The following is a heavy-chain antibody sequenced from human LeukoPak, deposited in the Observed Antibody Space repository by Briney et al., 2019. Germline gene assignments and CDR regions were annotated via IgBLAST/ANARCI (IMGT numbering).Heavy chain of an antibody. D-gene: IGHD3-22*01. CDR3: AGETFYSTSSGSIEGVDY. Sequence: PSETLSLTCTVSGGPLSSGSYFWSWIRQPAGKGLEWIGRIHTTVRTNYHPYLNRRVTISVDASKNQFSLTLSSATAADTAVYFCAGETFYSTSSGSIEGVDYWGQGTLVTVSS. CDR1: GGPLSSGSYF. CDR2: IHTTVRT. V-gene: IGHV4-61*02. J-gene: IGHJ4*02.